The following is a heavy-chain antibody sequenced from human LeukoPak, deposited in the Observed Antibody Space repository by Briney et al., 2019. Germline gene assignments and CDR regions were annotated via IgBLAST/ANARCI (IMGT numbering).Heavy chain of an antibody. CDR1: GYTFTGYH. CDR2: INPNSGGT. CDR3: ARGKMTTVVTFDY. D-gene: IGHD4-23*01. J-gene: IGHJ4*02. Sequence: ASVKDSCKASGYTFTGYHMHWVRQAPGQGLEWMGWINPNSGGTNYAQKFQGRVTMTRDTSISTAYMELSRLRSDDTAVYYCARGKMTTVVTFDYWGQGTLVTVSS. V-gene: IGHV1-2*02.